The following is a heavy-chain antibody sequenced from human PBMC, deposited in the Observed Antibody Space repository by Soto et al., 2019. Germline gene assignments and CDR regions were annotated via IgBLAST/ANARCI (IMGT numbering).Heavy chain of an antibody. CDR1: GDSVSSNSAA. V-gene: IGHV6-1*01. Sequence: SQTLSLTCAISGDSVSSNSAAWNWIRQSPSRGLEWLGRTYYRSKWYNDYAVSVKSRITINPDTSKNQFSLQLNSVTPEDTAVYYCARAVPRYCSSTSCYDYYGMDVWGQGTTVTVSS. CDR3: ARAVPRYCSSTSCYDYYGMDV. CDR2: TYYRSKWYN. J-gene: IGHJ6*02. D-gene: IGHD2-2*01.